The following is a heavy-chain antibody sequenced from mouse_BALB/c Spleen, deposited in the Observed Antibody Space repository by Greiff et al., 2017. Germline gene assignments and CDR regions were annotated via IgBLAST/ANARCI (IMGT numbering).Heavy chain of an antibody. J-gene: IGHJ2*01. CDR3: ARESDYGSSLLFDC. D-gene: IGHD1-1*01. V-gene: IGHV1-18*01. CDR1: GYTFTDYN. CDR2: INPNNGGT. Sequence: EVQLQQSGPELVKPGASVKIPCKASGYTFTDYNMDWVKQSHGKSLEWIGDINPNNGGTIYNQKFKGKATLTVDKSSSTAYMELRSLTSEDTAVYYCARESDYGSSLLFDCWGQGSTLTVSS.